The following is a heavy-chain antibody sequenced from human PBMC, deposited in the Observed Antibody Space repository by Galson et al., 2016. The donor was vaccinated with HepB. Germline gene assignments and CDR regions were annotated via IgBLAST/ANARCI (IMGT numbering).Heavy chain of an antibody. Sequence: SLRLSCAASGFNVSSYALHWVRQAPGKGLEYFSGISSVAGTTCYVDSVRGRFTISRDNSKNTLYGQMNSLRDEDTAVYFCVARKVRDFILVEYWGQGTLVTVSS. D-gene: IGHD2-21*01. CDR1: GFNVSSYA. CDR2: ISSVAGTT. V-gene: IGHV3-64*05. CDR3: VARKVRDFILVEY. J-gene: IGHJ4*02.